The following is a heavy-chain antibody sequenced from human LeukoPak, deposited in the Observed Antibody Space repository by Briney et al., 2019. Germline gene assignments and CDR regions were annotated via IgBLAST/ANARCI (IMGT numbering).Heavy chain of an antibody. D-gene: IGHD1-26*01. CDR1: GFTFTSSA. Sequence: SVKVSCKASGFTFTSSAVQWVRQARGQRLEWIGWIVVGSGNTNYAQKFQERVTITRDMSTSTAYMELSSLRSEDTAVYYCAAGIGVGATVEYFDYWGQGTLVTVSS. J-gene: IGHJ4*02. CDR2: IVVGSGNT. V-gene: IGHV1-58*01. CDR3: AAGIGVGATVEYFDY.